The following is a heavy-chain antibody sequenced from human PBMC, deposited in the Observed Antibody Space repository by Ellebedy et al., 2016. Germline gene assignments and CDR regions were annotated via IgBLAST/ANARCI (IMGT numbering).Heavy chain of an antibody. CDR1: GFTVTSNH. Sequence: GGSLRLXXAASGFTVTSNHMSWVRQAPGKGLEWVAVLYNTNFIQYGDSVKGRFTISRDNGRNHLYLQMNSLRDDDTALYHCASGGGYSLVGDAFDTWGPGTMVSVSS. D-gene: IGHD5-18*01. V-gene: IGHV3-53*01. CDR3: ASGGGYSLVGDAFDT. CDR2: LYNTNFI. J-gene: IGHJ3*02.